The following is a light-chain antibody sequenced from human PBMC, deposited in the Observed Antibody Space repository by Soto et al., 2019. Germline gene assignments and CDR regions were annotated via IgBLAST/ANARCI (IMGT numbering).Light chain of an antibody. Sequence: EIVLTQSPGTLSLSPGERATLSCRASQSVSSSYLAWYQQKPGQAPRLLIYGASSRATVIPDRFSGSGSGTDFTLTISRLEPEDFAVYYCQQDGSSPSWTFGHGTKVEIK. CDR1: QSVSSSY. CDR2: GAS. CDR3: QQDGSSPSWT. J-gene: IGKJ1*01. V-gene: IGKV3-20*01.